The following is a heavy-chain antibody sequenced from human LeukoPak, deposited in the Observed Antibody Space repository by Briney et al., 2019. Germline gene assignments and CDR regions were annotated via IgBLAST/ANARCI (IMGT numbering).Heavy chain of an antibody. Sequence: GGSLRLSCAASGFTFDDYAMHWVRQAPGKGLEWVSGISWNSGSIGYADSVKGRFTISRDNAKNSLYLQMNSLRAEDTALYYCAKGVTVTTDYYYYGMDVWGQGTTVTVSS. CDR3: AKGVTVTTDYYYYGMDV. J-gene: IGHJ6*02. D-gene: IGHD4-17*01. V-gene: IGHV3-9*01. CDR1: GFTFDDYA. CDR2: ISWNSGSI.